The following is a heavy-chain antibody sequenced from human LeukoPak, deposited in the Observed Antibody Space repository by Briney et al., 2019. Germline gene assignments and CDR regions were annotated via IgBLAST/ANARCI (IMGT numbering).Heavy chain of an antibody. V-gene: IGHV3-23*01. D-gene: IGHD5-18*01. Sequence: GGFLRLSCAASGFTFGSHAMYWVRQAPGKGLEWVAGIFGSGGSPHYADPVKGRFTISRDNSRNTVYLQINSLRAEDTAVYYCGKTTVGYSSGQKPAWPVDYWGQGTLVTVSS. J-gene: IGHJ4*02. CDR3: GKTTVGYSSGQKPAWPVDY. CDR2: IFGSGGSP. CDR1: GFTFGSHA.